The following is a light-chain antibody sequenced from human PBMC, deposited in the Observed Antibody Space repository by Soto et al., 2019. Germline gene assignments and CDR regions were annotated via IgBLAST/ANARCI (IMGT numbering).Light chain of an antibody. J-gene: IGLJ3*02. CDR1: SSDVGGYNY. Sequence: QSALTQPRSVSGSPGQSVIISCTGTSSDVGGYNYVSWYQQHPGKAPKLIIYDVSQRPSGVPDRFSGSKSAKTASLTISGLQAEDEADYYCCSYAGSYTWVFGGVTKVTVL. V-gene: IGLV2-11*01. CDR2: DVS. CDR3: CSYAGSYTWV.